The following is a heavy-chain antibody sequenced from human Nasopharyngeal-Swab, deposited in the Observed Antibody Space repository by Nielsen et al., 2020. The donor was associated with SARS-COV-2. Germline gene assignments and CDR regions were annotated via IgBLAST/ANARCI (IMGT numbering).Heavy chain of an antibody. Sequence: GESLKISCAASRFTFSSYAMSWVRQAPGKGLEWVSAISGSGGSTYYADSVKGRFTISRDNSKNTLYLQMNSLRAEDTAVYYCAKDFEQQLVPFDYWGQGTLVTVSS. J-gene: IGHJ4*02. D-gene: IGHD6-13*01. V-gene: IGHV3-23*01. CDR3: AKDFEQQLVPFDY. CDR2: ISGSGGST. CDR1: RFTFSSYA.